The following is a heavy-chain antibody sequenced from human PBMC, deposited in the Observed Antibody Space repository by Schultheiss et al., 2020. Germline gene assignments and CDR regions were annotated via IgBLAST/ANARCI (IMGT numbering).Heavy chain of an antibody. D-gene: IGHD2-15*01. CDR3: ARDATASPVVAATRARYYGMDV. CDR2: ISGSGGST. J-gene: IGHJ6*02. V-gene: IGHV3-23*01. Sequence: GGSLRLSCAASGFTFGSYAMNWVRQAPGKGLEWVSAISGSGGSTYYADSVKGRFTISRDNAKNSLYLQMNSLRAEDTAVYYCARDATASPVVAATRARYYGMDVWGQGTTVTVSS. CDR1: GFTFGSYA.